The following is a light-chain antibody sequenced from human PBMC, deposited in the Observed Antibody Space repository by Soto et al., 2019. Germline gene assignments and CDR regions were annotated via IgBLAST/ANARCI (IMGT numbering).Light chain of an antibody. CDR2: NNN. V-gene: IGLV1-44*01. CDR3: ASWDDNLNGPLL. J-gene: IGLJ2*01. Sequence: QSALTQPPSASGTPGQRVTISCSGGSSNIGRNSVSWYQQVPGTAPKLIIFNNNERHSGIPGRFSGSKSGASASLAIVGLQSEDEADYFCASWDDNLNGPLLFGGGTKLTVL. CDR1: SSNIGRNS.